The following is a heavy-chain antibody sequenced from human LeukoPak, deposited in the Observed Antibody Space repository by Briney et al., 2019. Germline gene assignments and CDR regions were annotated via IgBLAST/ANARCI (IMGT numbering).Heavy chain of an antibody. CDR1: GGSISSSSYY. Sequence: PSETLSLTCTVSGGSISSSSYYWGWIRQPPGKGLEWIGSIYYSGSTYYNPSLKSRVTISVDTSKNQFSLKLSSVTAADTAVYYCARQGQWLVYYFDYWGQGTLVTVSS. CDR3: ARQGQWLVYYFDY. D-gene: IGHD6-19*01. J-gene: IGHJ4*02. CDR2: IYYSGST. V-gene: IGHV4-39*01.